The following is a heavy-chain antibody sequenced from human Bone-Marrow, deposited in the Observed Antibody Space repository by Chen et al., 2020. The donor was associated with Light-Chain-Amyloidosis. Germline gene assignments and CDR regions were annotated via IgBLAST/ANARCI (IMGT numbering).Heavy chain of an antibody. D-gene: IGHD3-10*01. CDR3: AKFRGNHNYPPQ. J-gene: IGHJ4*02. CDR1: GFTFSGSW. V-gene: IGHV3-74*01. CDR2: ISGDGSVA. Sequence: EVQLVASGGGLVQPGGSLRLSCAASGFTFSGSWLHWVRQAPGRGLVWVSGISGDGSVAHYADSVKGRFTISRDNGKNTLYLQMNSLRAEDTAVFFCAKFRGNHNYPPQWGQGALVTVSS.